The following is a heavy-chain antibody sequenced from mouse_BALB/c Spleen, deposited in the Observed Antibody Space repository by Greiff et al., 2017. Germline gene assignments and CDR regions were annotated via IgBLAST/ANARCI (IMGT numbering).Heavy chain of an antibody. CDR1: GYSITSGYY. CDR2: ISYDGSN. V-gene: IGHV3-6*02. D-gene: IGHD1-2*01. J-gene: IGHJ3*01. CDR3: ARGATATPWFAY. Sequence: EVQLQESGPGLVKPSQSLSLTCSVTGYSITSGYYWNWIRQFPGNKLEWMGYISYDGSNNYNPSLKNRISITRDTSKNQFFLKLNSVTTEDTATYYCARGATATPWFAYWGQGTLVTVSA.